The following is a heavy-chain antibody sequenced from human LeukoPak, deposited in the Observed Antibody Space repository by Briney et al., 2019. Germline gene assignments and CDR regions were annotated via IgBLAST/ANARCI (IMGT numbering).Heavy chain of an antibody. J-gene: IGHJ5*02. CDR1: GGSISSSSYY. Sequence: SESLSLTCTVSGGSISSSSYYWGWIRQPPGKGLEWLGSIYYSGSTYYNPSLKSRVTISVDTSKNQFSLKLSSVTAADTAVYYCARHIAAAGNWFDPWGQGTLVTVSS. CDR2: IYYSGST. V-gene: IGHV4-39*01. CDR3: ARHIAAAGNWFDP. D-gene: IGHD6-13*01.